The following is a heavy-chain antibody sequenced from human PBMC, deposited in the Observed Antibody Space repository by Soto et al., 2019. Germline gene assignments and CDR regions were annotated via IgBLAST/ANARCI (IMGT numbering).Heavy chain of an antibody. D-gene: IGHD1-1*01. CDR2: MVGDGSSW. CDR3: AKDLRPDGRYDLDY. CDR1: GFNFRIYA. Sequence: EVQLLESGGGLAQAGGSLRLSCAASGFNFRIYAMNWVRQAPGKGLEWVSVMVGDGSSWDYADSVRGRFTISRDNSQNTLYLQRNSLRAEDTAVYYCAKDLRPDGRYDLDYWGQGTLVTVSS. J-gene: IGHJ4*02. V-gene: IGHV3-23*01.